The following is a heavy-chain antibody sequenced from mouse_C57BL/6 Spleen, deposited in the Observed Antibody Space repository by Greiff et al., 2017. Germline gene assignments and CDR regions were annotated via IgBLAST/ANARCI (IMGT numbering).Heavy chain of an antibody. CDR3: TRPITTVVSNFDY. J-gene: IGHJ2*01. Sequence: SGTVLARPGASVKMSCKTSGYTFTSYWMHWVKQRPGQGLEWIGAIYPGNSDTSYNQKFKGKAKLTAVTSASTAYMELSSLTNEDSAVYYCTRPITTVVSNFDYWGQGTTLTVSS. CDR2: IYPGNSDT. CDR1: GYTFTSYW. D-gene: IGHD1-1*01. V-gene: IGHV1-5*01.